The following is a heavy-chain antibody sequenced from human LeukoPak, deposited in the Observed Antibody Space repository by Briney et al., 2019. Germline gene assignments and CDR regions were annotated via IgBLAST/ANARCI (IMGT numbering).Heavy chain of an antibody. D-gene: IGHD6-19*01. CDR1: GFTFDNYA. Sequence: GGSLRLSCAASGFTFDNYAMHWVRQAPGKGLEWLSIISWNSGYIGYADSVKGRSTISRDNAKKSLDLQMNSLRAEDTAFYYCAKVRGTYSSGYFFDYWGQGTLVTVSS. V-gene: IGHV3-9*01. CDR3: AKVRGTYSSGYFFDY. J-gene: IGHJ4*02. CDR2: ISWNSGYI.